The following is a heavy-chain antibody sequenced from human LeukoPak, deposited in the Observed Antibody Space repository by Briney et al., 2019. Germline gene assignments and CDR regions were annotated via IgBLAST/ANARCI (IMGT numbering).Heavy chain of an antibody. V-gene: IGHV3-73*01. Sequence: GGSLRLSCAASGFTFSGSAVHWVRQASGKGLEWVGHIRSKADSHATAYAASVQGRFTISRDDSNNTAYLHMNSLKIEDAAVYFCSRHLYSSTWYEENWGQGTLVTVSS. J-gene: IGHJ4*02. D-gene: IGHD6-13*01. CDR2: IRSKADSHAT. CDR3: SRHLYSSTWYEEN. CDR1: GFTFSGSA.